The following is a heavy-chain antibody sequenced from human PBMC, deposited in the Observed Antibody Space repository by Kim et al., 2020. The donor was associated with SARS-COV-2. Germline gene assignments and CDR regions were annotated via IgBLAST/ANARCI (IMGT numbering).Heavy chain of an antibody. D-gene: IGHD6-6*01. J-gene: IGHJ4*02. Sequence: SETLSLTCTVSGGSISSSSYYWGWIRQPPGKGLEWIGSIYYSGSTYYNPSLKSRVTISVDTSKNQFSLKLSSVTAADTAVYYCARHEGYSSSSWFVGPPHWGQGTLVTVSS. CDR3: ARHEGYSSSSWFVGPPH. V-gene: IGHV4-39*01. CDR2: IYYSGST. CDR1: GGSISSSSYY.